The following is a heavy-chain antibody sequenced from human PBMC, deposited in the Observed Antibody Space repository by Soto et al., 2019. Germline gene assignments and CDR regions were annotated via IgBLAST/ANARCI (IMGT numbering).Heavy chain of an antibody. CDR2: ISPYNGNT. CDR3: ARVVGALGHWFDP. V-gene: IGHV1-18*01. CDR1: GYTFTGYT. Sequence: QVQLVQSGAEVKEPGASVKVSCKASGYTFTGYTISWVRQAPGQGLEWMGRISPYNGNTNYAQKLQGRVTMTTDTSTSIAYMELRSLRSDDTAVYYCARVVGALGHWFDPWGQGTLVTVSS. J-gene: IGHJ5*02. D-gene: IGHD1-26*01.